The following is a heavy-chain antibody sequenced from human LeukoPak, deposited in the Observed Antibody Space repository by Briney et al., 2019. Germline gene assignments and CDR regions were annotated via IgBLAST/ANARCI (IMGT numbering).Heavy chain of an antibody. V-gene: IGHV3-15*07. CDR3: YYYDSSGYCGY. Sequence: PGGSLRLSCAASGFTFSNAWMNWVRQAPGKGLEWVGRIKSKTDGGTTDYAAPVKGRFTISRDDSKNTLYLQMNSLKTEDTAVYYSYYYDSSGYCGYWGQGTLVTVSS. CDR1: GFTFSNAW. J-gene: IGHJ4*02. D-gene: IGHD3-22*01. CDR2: IKSKTDGGTT.